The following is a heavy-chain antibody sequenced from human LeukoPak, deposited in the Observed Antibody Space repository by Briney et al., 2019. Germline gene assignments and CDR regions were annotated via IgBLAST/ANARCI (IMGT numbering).Heavy chain of an antibody. V-gene: IGHV3-33*08. CDR2: IWYDGSNQ. CDR3: AREADCSGGDCYRGAFDI. Sequence: GRPLRLSCAASGFSFTMYGIHWVRQSPGKGLEWVAVIWYDGSNQYYVDSVRGRFTISRDISKNTLFLQMNSLRAEDTAVYYCAREADCSGGDCYRGAFDIWGQGTMVTVSS. J-gene: IGHJ3*02. D-gene: IGHD2-15*01. CDR1: GFSFTMYG.